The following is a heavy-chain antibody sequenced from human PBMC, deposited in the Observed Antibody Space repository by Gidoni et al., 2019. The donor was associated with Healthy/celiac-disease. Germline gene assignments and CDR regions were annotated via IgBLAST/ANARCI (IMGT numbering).Heavy chain of an antibody. V-gene: IGHV1-2*02. CDR2: INPNSGGT. D-gene: IGHD3-3*01. J-gene: IGHJ6*02. Sequence: INPNSGGTNYAQKFQGRVTMTRDTSISTAYMELSRLRSDDTAVYYCARDPYYDFWSSYYTDHYYYGMDVWGQGTTVTVSS. CDR3: ARDPYYDFWSSYYTDHYYYGMDV.